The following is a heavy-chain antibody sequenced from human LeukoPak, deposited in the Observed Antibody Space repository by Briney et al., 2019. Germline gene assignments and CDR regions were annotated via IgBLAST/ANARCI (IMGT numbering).Heavy chain of an antibody. D-gene: IGHD4-11*01. CDR3: ARVYSNYGHYDY. CDR2: IYSRGNT. J-gene: IGHJ4*02. Sequence: SDTLSLPCTVSGGSISSYYGSWIRQPAGKGLEWIGRIYSRGNTTYHASHERRVTMSVDTSKYQFSLKLSSATAADTAVYYCARVYSNYGHYDYWGQGTLVTVSS. CDR1: GGSISSYY. V-gene: IGHV4-4*07.